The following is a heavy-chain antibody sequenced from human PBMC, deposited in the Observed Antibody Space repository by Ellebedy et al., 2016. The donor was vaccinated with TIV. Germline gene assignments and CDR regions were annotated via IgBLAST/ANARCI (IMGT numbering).Heavy chain of an antibody. CDR3: VRDVRVAAFDF. D-gene: IGHD2-15*01. Sequence: SETLSLTXTVSGDSVSDAAYYWSWVRQPAGKGLEWIGRVFSSGSTDYSPSLQSRVTMSIDTSQNQFSLMLTSLTADDTAVYYCVRDVRVAAFDFWGQGIQVTVSS. J-gene: IGHJ4*02. CDR2: VFSSGST. CDR1: GDSVSDAAYY. V-gene: IGHV4-61*02.